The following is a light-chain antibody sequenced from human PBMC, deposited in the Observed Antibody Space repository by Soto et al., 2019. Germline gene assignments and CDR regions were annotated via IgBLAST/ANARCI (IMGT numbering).Light chain of an antibody. V-gene: IGKV3-11*01. CDR1: QSVSSY. J-gene: IGKJ4*01. CDR3: QQHSNWPLT. CDR2: DAS. Sequence: EIVLTQSPATLSLSPGERATLSCRASQSVSSYLAWYQQKTGQAPRLLIYDASNRATGIPARFSGSGSGTDFTLTISSLEPEDFAVYYCQQHSNWPLTFGGGTKVEIK.